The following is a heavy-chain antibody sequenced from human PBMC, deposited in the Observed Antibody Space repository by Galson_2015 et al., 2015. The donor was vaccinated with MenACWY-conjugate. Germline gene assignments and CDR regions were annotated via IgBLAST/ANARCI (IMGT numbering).Heavy chain of an antibody. CDR2: LRSDGSKG. CDR3: ARILAGY. J-gene: IGHJ4*02. V-gene: IGHV3-33*01. D-gene: IGHD6-19*01. Sequence: SLRLSCAASGFSSNTYGMHWVRQAPGKGLEWVASLRSDGSKGFYADSVKGRFTISGDNSKNTLYLRMNNLRAEDTAVYFCARILAGYWGQGTLVTVSS. CDR1: GFSSNTYG.